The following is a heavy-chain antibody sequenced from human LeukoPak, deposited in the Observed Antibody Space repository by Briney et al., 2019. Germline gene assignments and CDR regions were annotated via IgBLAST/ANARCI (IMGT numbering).Heavy chain of an antibody. CDR2: INGDGSSP. Sequence: GGSLRLSCTASGFTFSNYWMQWVRQAPGKGLVWVSRINGDGSSPSYADSVKGRITISRDNSKNTLYLQMNNLSAEDTAVYYCARETSGSFPYWGQGTLVTVSS. V-gene: IGHV3-74*01. J-gene: IGHJ4*02. D-gene: IGHD2-15*01. CDR3: ARETSGSFPY. CDR1: GFTFSNYW.